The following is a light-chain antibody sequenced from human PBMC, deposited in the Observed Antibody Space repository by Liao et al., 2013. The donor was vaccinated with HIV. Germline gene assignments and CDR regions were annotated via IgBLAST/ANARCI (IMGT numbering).Light chain of an antibody. CDR2: YDS. Sequence: SYVLTQPPSVSVAPGKTARITCGGNSIGTTSVHWYQQRSGQAPVLVIFYDSARPSGIPERFSGTNSADTATLTIRRVEAGDEADYYCQVWDSNSDHQVFGGGTKLTVL. J-gene: IGLJ3*02. V-gene: IGLV3-21*04. CDR1: SIGTTS. CDR3: QVWDSNSDHQV.